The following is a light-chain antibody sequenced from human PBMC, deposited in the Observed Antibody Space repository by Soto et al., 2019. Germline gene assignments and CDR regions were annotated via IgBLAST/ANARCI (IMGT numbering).Light chain of an antibody. CDR1: GSDVGGYDY. CDR2: EVT. V-gene: IGLV2-14*01. J-gene: IGLJ1*01. Sequence: QSALTQPASVSGSPGQSITISCTGTGSDVGGYDYVSWYQHHPGKAPKVMIYEVTNRPSGVSNRFSGSKAGNTASLTISGLLTEYEADYYCSSYTSSSTYVFGTGTKVTVL. CDR3: SSYTSSSTYV.